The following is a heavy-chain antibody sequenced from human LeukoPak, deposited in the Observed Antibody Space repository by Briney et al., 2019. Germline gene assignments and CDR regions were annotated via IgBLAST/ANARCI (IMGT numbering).Heavy chain of an antibody. CDR1: GGSISSGGYY. CDR2: VYYSGST. CDR3: ARDQGSGYDWVVADPLYHYYGMDV. J-gene: IGHJ6*02. D-gene: IGHD5-12*01. V-gene: IGHV4-31*03. Sequence: SETLSLTCTVSGGSISSGGYYWSWIRQHPGKGLEWIGYVYYSGSTYYNPSLKSRVTISVDTSKNQFSLKLSSVTAADTAVYYCARDQGSGYDWVVADPLYHYYGMDVWGQGTTVTVSS.